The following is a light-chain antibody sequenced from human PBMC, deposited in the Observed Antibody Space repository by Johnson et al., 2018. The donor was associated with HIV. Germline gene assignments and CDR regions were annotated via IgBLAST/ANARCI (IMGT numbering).Light chain of an antibody. CDR2: ENN. CDR1: SSNIGNNY. J-gene: IGLJ1*01. V-gene: IGLV1-51*02. Sequence: QSVLTQPPSVSAAPGQKVTISCSGSSSNIGNNYVSWYQQLPGTAPKLLIYENNKRPSGIPDRFSGSKSGTSATLGITGLQNGEEADYYCGTWDSRLTAGHVFGSGTKATLL. CDR3: GTWDSRLTAGHV.